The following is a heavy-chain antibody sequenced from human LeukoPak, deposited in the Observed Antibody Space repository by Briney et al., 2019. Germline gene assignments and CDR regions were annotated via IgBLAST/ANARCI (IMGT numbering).Heavy chain of an antibody. Sequence: GGSLRLSCAASGFTFSDYYMSWIRQAPGEGLEWVSYISSSGSTIYYADSVKGRFTISRDNAKNSLYLQMNSLRAEDTAVYYCARVSGEAGNYYYYYYMDVWGKGTTVTVSS. J-gene: IGHJ6*03. CDR2: ISSSGSTI. V-gene: IGHV3-11*01. CDR3: ARVSGEAGNYYYYYYMDV. CDR1: GFTFSDYY. D-gene: IGHD1-14*01.